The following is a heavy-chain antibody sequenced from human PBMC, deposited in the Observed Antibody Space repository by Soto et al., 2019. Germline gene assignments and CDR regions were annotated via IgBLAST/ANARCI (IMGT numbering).Heavy chain of an antibody. J-gene: IGHJ5*02. CDR2: INPSGGST. Sequence: ASVKVSCKASGYTFTSYYMHWVRQAPGQGLEWMGIINPSGGSTSYAQKFQGRVTMTRDTSTSTVYMELSSLRSEDTAVYYCARAGDYYDSSGPGWFDPWGQGXLVTVYS. V-gene: IGHV1-46*01. CDR3: ARAGDYYDSSGPGWFDP. D-gene: IGHD3-22*01. CDR1: GYTFTSYY.